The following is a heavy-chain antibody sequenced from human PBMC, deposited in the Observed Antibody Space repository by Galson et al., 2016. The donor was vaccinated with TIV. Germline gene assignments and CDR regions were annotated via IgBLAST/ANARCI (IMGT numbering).Heavy chain of an antibody. D-gene: IGHD1-1*01. Sequence: ETLSLTCTVSGGSISNNRYYWGWIRQPPGKGLEWLGNIYYTGDTYYSPSLKSRVTMFVDTSRNHFSLRLRSVTAADTAVYYCARLSEWQLAYFDFWGQGTLVTVSS. CDR1: GGSISNNRYY. V-gene: IGHV4-39*02. CDR2: IYYTGDT. J-gene: IGHJ4*02. CDR3: ARLSEWQLAYFDF.